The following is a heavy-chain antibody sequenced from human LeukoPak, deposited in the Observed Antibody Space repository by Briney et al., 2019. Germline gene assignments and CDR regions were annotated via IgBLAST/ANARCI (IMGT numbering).Heavy chain of an antibody. J-gene: IGHJ4*02. Sequence: PGGSLRLSCAASGFTFSSYAMHWVRQAPGKGLEWVAVISYDGSNKYYADSVKGRFTISRDNSKNTLYLQMNSLRAEDTAVYYCARGGIKVLYEANDYWGQGTLVTVSS. CDR3: ARGGIKVLYEANDY. CDR1: GFTFSSYA. CDR2: ISYDGSNK. V-gene: IGHV3-30*04. D-gene: IGHD5/OR15-5a*01.